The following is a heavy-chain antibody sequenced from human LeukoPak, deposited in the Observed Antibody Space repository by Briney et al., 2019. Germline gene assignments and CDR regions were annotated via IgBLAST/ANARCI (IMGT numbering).Heavy chain of an antibody. CDR2: ISGNGGST. CDR3: ARDFGFGDVVNFDY. CDR1: GFTFSNYA. Sequence: GGSLRLSCAASGFTFSNYALNWVRQAPGKGLEWVSAISGNGGSTYYADSVKGRFTISRDNAKNSLYLQMNSLRAEDTAVYYCARDFGFGDVVNFDYWGQGTLVTVSS. J-gene: IGHJ4*02. D-gene: IGHD2-21*01. V-gene: IGHV3-23*01.